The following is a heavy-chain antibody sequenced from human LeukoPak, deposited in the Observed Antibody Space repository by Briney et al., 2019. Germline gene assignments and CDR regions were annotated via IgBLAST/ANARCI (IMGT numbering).Heavy chain of an antibody. CDR1: GFRFSSYA. CDR3: TREDHSNYNY. D-gene: IGHD4-11*01. J-gene: IGHJ4*02. V-gene: IGHV3-7*01. Sequence: GGSLRLACAASGFRFSSYAMSWVRQAPGKGLEWVASIKQDGGETFYVDSVKGRFTISRDNAKNPLYLQMDSLRAEDTAVYYCTREDHSNYNYWGQGTLVTVSS. CDR2: IKQDGGET.